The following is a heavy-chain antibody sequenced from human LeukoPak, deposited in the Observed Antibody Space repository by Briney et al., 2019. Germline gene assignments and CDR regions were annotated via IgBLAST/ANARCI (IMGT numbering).Heavy chain of an antibody. CDR2: IYRSGST. V-gene: IGHV4-30-2*01. CDR1: GGSISSGGYS. CDR3: ARGGYSYGYPRNFDY. Sequence: RPSETLSLTCAVSGGSISSGGYSWSWIRQPPGKGLEWIGYIYRSGSTYYNPSLKSRVTISVDRSKNQFSLKLSSVTAADTAVYYCARGGYSYGYPRNFDYWGQGTLVTVSS. J-gene: IGHJ4*02. D-gene: IGHD5-18*01.